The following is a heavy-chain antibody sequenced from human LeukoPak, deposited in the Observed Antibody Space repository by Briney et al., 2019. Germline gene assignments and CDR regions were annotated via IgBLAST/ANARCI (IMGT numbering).Heavy chain of an antibody. Sequence: GMSLRLSCAASGFTFRSYAVHGVRQAPAKGLEWVAGISYDASNKYYADSVKGRFTISRDNSKNTLSLQMNSLRAEDTAVYYCARDPYDSSGYPMGYWGQGTLVTVSS. CDR3: ARDPYDSSGYPMGY. CDR1: GFTFRSYA. J-gene: IGHJ4*02. V-gene: IGHV3-30-3*01. D-gene: IGHD3-22*01. CDR2: ISYDASNK.